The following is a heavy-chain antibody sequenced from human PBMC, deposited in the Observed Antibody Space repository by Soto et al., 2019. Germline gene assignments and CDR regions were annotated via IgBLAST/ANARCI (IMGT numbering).Heavy chain of an antibody. CDR3: ARGNYDYTQRPFDY. CDR1: GGSISSYY. CDR2: IYYSGST. D-gene: IGHD3-16*01. V-gene: IGHV4-59*01. J-gene: IGHJ4*02. Sequence: SETLSLTCTVSGGSISSYYWSWIRQPPGKGLEWIGYIYYSGSTNYNPSLKSRVTISVDTSKNQFSLKLSSVTAADTAVYYCARGNYDYTQRPFDYWGQGTLVTFSS.